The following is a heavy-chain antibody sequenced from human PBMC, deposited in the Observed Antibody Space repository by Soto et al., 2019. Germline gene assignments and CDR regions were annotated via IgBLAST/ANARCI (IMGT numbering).Heavy chain of an antibody. Sequence: GESLKISCKVSGYNFGTYWITWVRQVPGKGLEWMGRIDPSDSYTNYSPSFQGHVTISADKSISTAYLQWSSLKASDTAMYYCASVSNPYYYYGMDVWGQGTTVTVSS. V-gene: IGHV5-10-1*01. CDR3: ASVSNPYYYYGMDV. D-gene: IGHD4-4*01. CDR2: IDPSDSYT. CDR1: GYNFGTYW. J-gene: IGHJ6*02.